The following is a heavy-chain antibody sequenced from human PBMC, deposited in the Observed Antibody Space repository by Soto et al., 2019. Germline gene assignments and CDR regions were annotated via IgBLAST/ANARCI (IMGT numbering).Heavy chain of an antibody. CDR2: LNGAGGST. CDR3: AAPRDEYGSGISWFTYGMDV. J-gene: IGHJ6*02. Sequence: ASELRRSEYAMTSLGHVQGRGLEWVSSLNGAGGSTYYADSVRGRFTISRDNSQNTLFLQMNRLTVDDTAIYYCAAPRDEYGSGISWFTYGMDVWGQGTTVTVSS. V-gene: IGHV3-23*01. D-gene: IGHD3-10*01. CDR1: ELRRSEYA.